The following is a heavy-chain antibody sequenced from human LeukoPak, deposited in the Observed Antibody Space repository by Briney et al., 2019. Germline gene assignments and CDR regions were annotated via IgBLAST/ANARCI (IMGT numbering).Heavy chain of an antibody. V-gene: IGHV1-18*01. CDR3: ARDQYYDSKGWFDP. Sequence: ASVKVSCKSSGYTFTSYGITWVRQAPGQGLEWIGWIHTYNGHTNYAQKLQGRVTMTTDTSTSTAYMELRGLRSDDTAVYYCARDQYYDSKGWFDPWGQGTLVTVSS. CDR2: IHTYNGHT. J-gene: IGHJ5*02. D-gene: IGHD3-22*01. CDR1: GYTFTSYG.